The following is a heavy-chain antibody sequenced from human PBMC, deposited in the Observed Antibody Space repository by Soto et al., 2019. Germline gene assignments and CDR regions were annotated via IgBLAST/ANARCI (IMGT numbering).Heavy chain of an antibody. CDR1: GGSFSGYY. CDR2: INHSGST. V-gene: IGHV4-34*01. D-gene: IGHD3-3*01. Sequence: QVQLQQWGAGLLKPSETLSLTCAVYGGSFSGYYWSWIRQSPGKGLEWIGEINHSGSTNYNPSLKSRVTISVEKSKNQSSLKLSSVTAADTAVYYCARVLAIVTIFGVVPCGFYPWGQGTLVTVSS. J-gene: IGHJ5*02. CDR3: ARVLAIVTIFGVVPCGFYP.